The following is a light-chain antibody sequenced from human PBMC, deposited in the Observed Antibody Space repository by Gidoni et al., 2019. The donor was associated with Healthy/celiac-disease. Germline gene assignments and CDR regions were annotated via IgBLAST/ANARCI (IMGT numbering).Light chain of an antibody. CDR3: QTWGTYVV. CDR2: LNSDGSH. CDR1: SGHSSYA. Sequence: QLVLTQSPSASASLGASVKLTCTLSSGHSSYAIAWHQQQPEKGPRYLMKLNSDGSHSKGDGIPDRFSGSSSGAERYLTISSLQSEDEADYYCQTWGTYVVFGGGTKLTGL. V-gene: IGLV4-69*01. J-gene: IGLJ2*01.